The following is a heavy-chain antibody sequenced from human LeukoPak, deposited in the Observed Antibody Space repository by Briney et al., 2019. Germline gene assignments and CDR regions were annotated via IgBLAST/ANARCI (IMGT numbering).Heavy chain of an antibody. CDR2: ISANAVDT. D-gene: IGHD2-8*02. Sequence: GGSLRLSCAASGFTFSNHAMTWVRQAPGKGLEWVSAISANAVDTFYAPSVKGRFTISRDNSKNTMYLQINSLRAEDTAIYYCAKDVWWSVSWGQGTLVTVSS. CDR1: GFTFSNHA. V-gene: IGHV3-23*01. J-gene: IGHJ5*02. CDR3: AKDVWWSVS.